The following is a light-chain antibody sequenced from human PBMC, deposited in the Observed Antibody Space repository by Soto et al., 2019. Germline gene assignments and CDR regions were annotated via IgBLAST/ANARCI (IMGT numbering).Light chain of an antibody. V-gene: IGKV1-9*01. CDR3: QQLNNYPRALT. J-gene: IGKJ4*01. CDR2: GAS. Sequence: DIQLTQSPSVLSASVGDRVTITSRASQAISNNLAWYQHNPGKPPKLLIYGASTLQSGVPSRFSGSGSGTEFTLTISSLQPEDFATYYCQQLNNYPRALTFGGGTKVEIE. CDR1: QAISNN.